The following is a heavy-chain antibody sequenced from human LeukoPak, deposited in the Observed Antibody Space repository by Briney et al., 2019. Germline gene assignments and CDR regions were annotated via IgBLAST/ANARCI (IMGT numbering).Heavy chain of an antibody. V-gene: IGHV4-59*01. CDR3: ARGNGEYAYGYYFDY. D-gene: IGHD5-18*01. CDR2: MHYSGSA. Sequence: SETLSLTCTVSGGSISPYYWGWIRQPPGKGLEFIGFMHYSGSANYHPSLKSRVSISLDTSKNQFSLNLSSVTAADTAMYFCARGNGEYAYGYYFDYWGKGSLVTVSS. J-gene: IGHJ4*02. CDR1: GGSISPYY.